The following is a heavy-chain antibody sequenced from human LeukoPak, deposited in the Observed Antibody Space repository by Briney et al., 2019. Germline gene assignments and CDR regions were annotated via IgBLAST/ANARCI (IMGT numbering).Heavy chain of an antibody. CDR1: GFTFDDYA. CDR2: ISWNSGSI. V-gene: IGHV3-9*01. CDR3: AKAAGYSGYGWDYYYGMDV. J-gene: IGHJ6*02. D-gene: IGHD5-12*01. Sequence: PGGSLRLSCAASGFTFDDYAMHWVRQAPGKGLEWVLGISWNSGSIGYADSVKGRSTISRDNAKNSLYLQMNSLRAEDTALYYCAKAAGYSGYGWDYYYGMDVWGQGTTVTVSS.